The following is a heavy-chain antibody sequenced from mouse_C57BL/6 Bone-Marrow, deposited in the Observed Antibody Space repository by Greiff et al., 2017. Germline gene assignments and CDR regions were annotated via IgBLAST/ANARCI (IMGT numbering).Heavy chain of an antibody. CDR3: TRGYVYSY. CDR1: GYTFTDYE. D-gene: IGHD2-12*01. Sequence: QVQLQQSGAELVRPGASVTLSCKASGYTFTDYEMHWVKQTPVHGLEWIGAIDPDTGGTAYNQKFKGKAILTADKSSSPAYMARRSLTSEDSAVYYCTRGYVYSYWGQGTLVTVSA. V-gene: IGHV1-15*01. CDR2: IDPDTGGT. J-gene: IGHJ3*01.